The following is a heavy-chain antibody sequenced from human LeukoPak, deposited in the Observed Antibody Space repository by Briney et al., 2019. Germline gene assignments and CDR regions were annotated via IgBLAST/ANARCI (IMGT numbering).Heavy chain of an antibody. Sequence: ASVKVSCKASGYTFTSYGISWVRQAPGQGLEWMGWISAYNGNTNYAQKLQGRVTMTTDTSTSTAYMELRSLRSDDTAVYYCPRAQGVVDTAMAMQFDYWGQGTLVTVSS. CDR2: ISAYNGNT. CDR3: PRAQGVVDTAMAMQFDY. J-gene: IGHJ4*02. D-gene: IGHD5-18*01. V-gene: IGHV1-18*01. CDR1: GYTFTSYG.